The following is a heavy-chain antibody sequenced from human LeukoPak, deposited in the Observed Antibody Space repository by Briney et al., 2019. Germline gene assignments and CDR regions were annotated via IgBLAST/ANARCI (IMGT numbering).Heavy chain of an antibody. CDR1: GYTFTGYY. CDR3: ARDREYRSSSYPLDY. D-gene: IGHD6-6*01. J-gene: IGHJ4*02. CDR2: INPNSGGT. Sequence: ASVKVSCKASGYTFTGYYIHWLRQAPGQGLEWMGWINPNSGGTNYVQKFQGRVTMTRDTSISTAYMELSRLRSDDTAVYFCARDREYRSSSYPLDYWGQGTLVTVSS. V-gene: IGHV1-2*02.